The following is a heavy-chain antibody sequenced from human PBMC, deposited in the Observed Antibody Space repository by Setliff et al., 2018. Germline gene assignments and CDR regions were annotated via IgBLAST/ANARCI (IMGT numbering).Heavy chain of an antibody. Sequence: GGSLRLSCAASGLTFTSKWMHWVRRAPGKGLVWVSRINGDGSITSYADSVRGRFTISRDSSKNTLYLQMNSLRLEDTAVYYCLVAYTSSWYSSGFDPWGQGTLVTVS. J-gene: IGHJ5*02. CDR3: LVAYTSSWYSSGFDP. CDR2: INGDGSIT. V-gene: IGHV3-74*01. CDR1: GLTFTSKW. D-gene: IGHD6-13*01.